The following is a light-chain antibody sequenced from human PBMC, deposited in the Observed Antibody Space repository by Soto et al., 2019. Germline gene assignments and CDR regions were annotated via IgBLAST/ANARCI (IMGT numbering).Light chain of an antibody. CDR2: HAS. CDR1: RSLSSDY. Sequence: IVFMHPPVAWSLSPVERATRSCRASRSLSSDYLAWYQQKPGQAPRLLFYHASRRATGTPDRFSVSGSGTDFTLTISRLEPGDFAVYYCQQYGDSPRSFGQGTKV. V-gene: IGKV3-20*01. CDR3: QQYGDSPRS. J-gene: IGKJ1*01.